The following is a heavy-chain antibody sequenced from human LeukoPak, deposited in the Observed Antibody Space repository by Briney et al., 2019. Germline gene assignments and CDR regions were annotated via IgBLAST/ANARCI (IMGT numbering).Heavy chain of an antibody. Sequence: VASVKVSCKASGYTFTSYGISWVRQAPGQGLEWMGWISTYNGNTNYAQKLQDRVTMTTDTSTSIVYMELRSLRSDDTAVYYCARVAGVVVPTARVPLNPWGQGTLVTVSS. V-gene: IGHV1-18*01. J-gene: IGHJ5*02. CDR3: ARVAGVVVPTARVPLNP. CDR2: ISTYNGNT. D-gene: IGHD2-2*01. CDR1: GYTFTSYG.